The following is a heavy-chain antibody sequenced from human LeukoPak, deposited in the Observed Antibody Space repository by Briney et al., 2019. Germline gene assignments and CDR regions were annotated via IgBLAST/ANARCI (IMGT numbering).Heavy chain of an antibody. V-gene: IGHV1-2*02. J-gene: IGHJ3*02. CDR1: GYTFTGYY. CDR3: ARGWRDNWGPYDASDI. D-gene: IGHD1-1*01. Sequence: XSVKVSCKASGYTFTGYYMHWVRQAPGQGLEWMGWINPNSGGTNYAQKFQGRVTMTRDTSISTAYMELSRLRSDDTAVYYCARGWRDNWGPYDASDIWGQGTMVTVSS. CDR2: INPNSGGT.